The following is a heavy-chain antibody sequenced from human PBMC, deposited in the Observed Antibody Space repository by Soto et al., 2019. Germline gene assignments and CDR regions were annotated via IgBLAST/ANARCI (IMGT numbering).Heavy chain of an antibody. V-gene: IGHV4-61*01. D-gene: IGHD5-12*01. J-gene: IGHJ4*02. CDR3: ARAVSERTRKGGYETYYFDY. CDR2: IYYTGST. CDR1: GGSVSSGSYY. Sequence: PAETLSLTCTVSGGSVSSGSYYWSWIRQPPGKGLEWSGYIYYTGSTNYNPSLTSRATISVATPKTQFSPKLPSVTAADTAVYYCARAVSERTRKGGYETYYFDYWGQGTLVTVSS.